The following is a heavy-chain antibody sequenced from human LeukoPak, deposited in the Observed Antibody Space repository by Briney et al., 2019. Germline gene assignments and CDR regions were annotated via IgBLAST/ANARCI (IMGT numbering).Heavy chain of an antibody. V-gene: IGHV1-18*01. CDR3: ARDTDYDILTGYYRGSDY. D-gene: IGHD3-9*01. Sequence: ASVKVSCKASGYTFTSYGISWVRQAPGQGLEWMGWISAYNGNTNYAQKLQGRVTMTTDTSTSTAHVELRSLRSDDTAVYYCARDTDYDILTGYYRGSDYWGQGTLVTVSS. CDR1: GYTFTSYG. CDR2: ISAYNGNT. J-gene: IGHJ4*02.